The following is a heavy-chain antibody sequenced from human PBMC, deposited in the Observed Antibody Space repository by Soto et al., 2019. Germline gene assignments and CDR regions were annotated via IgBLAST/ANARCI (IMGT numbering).Heavy chain of an antibody. CDR2: ISSSSSYI. D-gene: IGHD6-13*01. J-gene: IGHJ6*02. V-gene: IGHV3-21*01. Sequence: GGSLRLSCAASGFTFGSYSMNWVRQAPGKGLEWVSSISSSSSYIYYADSVKGRFTISRDNAKNSLYLQMNSLRAEDTAVYYCARGDSSRWYSFRYYYYGMDVWGQGTTVTVSS. CDR3: ARGDSSRWYSFRYYYYGMDV. CDR1: GFTFGSYS.